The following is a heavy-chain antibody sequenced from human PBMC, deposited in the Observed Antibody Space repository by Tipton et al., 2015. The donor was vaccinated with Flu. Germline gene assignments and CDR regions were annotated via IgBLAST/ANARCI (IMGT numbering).Heavy chain of an antibody. CDR2: ISGSGITK. D-gene: IGHD2-21*01. V-gene: IGHV3-11*01. CDR3: ARDDSAGAMDV. Sequence: SLRLSCAASGFTFSDYPMTWIRQAPGKGLECVSYISGSGITKGYAASVKGRFTISRDNAKRSLYLQMNSLRGEDSAVYYCARDDSAGAMDVWGQGTTVTVSS. J-gene: IGHJ6*02. CDR1: GFTFSDYP.